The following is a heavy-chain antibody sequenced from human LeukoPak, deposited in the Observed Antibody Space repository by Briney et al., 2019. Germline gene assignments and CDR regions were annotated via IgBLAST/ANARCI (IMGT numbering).Heavy chain of an antibody. CDR2: INLNSGGT. CDR1: GYTFTGYY. V-gene: IGHV1-2*02. Sequence: ASVKVSCKASGYTFTGYYMHWVRQAPGQGLEWMGWINLNSGGTNYAQKFQGRVTMTRDTSISTAYMELSRLRSDDTAVYYCARDRGYGDQDYWGQGTLVTVSS. J-gene: IGHJ4*02. D-gene: IGHD4-17*01. CDR3: ARDRGYGDQDY.